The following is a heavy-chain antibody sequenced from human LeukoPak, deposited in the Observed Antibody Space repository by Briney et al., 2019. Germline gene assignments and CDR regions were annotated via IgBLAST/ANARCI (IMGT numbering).Heavy chain of an antibody. V-gene: IGHV4-34*01. CDR3: ALGCSGGSCYY. D-gene: IGHD2-15*01. CDR1: GYSISYGYF. Sequence: SETLSLTCTVSGYSISYGYFWAWIRQPPGKGLEWIGEINHSGSTNYNPSLKSRVTISVDTSKNQFSLKLSSVTAADTAVYYCALGCSGGSCYYWGQGTLVTVSS. CDR2: INHSGST. J-gene: IGHJ4*02.